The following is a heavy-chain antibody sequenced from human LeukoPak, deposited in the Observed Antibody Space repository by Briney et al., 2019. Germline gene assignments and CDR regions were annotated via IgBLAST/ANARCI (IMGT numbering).Heavy chain of an antibody. D-gene: IGHD2-15*01. CDR1: GFTFSNYA. V-gene: IGHV3-23*01. J-gene: IGHJ4*02. CDR3: AKSNQGCSGASCYSSFDY. CDR2: VSGSGSTT. Sequence: QPGGSLILSCAASGFTFSNYAMTWVRQAPGKGLEWVSSVSGSGSTTYYTDSVKGRFTISRDNSKNTLYLQMNSLRAEDTAVYYCAKSNQGCSGASCYSSFDYWGQGTLVTVSS.